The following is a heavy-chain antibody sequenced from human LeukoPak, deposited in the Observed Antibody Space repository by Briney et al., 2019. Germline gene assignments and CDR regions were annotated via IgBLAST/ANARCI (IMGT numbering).Heavy chain of an antibody. Sequence: SETLSLTCTVSGGSISSSSYYWGWIRQPPGKGLEWIGSIYYSGSPYYNSSLKSRVTISVDTSKNQFSLKLSSVTAADTAVYYCARAAIFGHTNWFDPWGQGTLVTVSS. J-gene: IGHJ5*02. V-gene: IGHV4-39*07. CDR2: IYYSGSP. CDR3: ARAAIFGHTNWFDP. D-gene: IGHD3-3*01. CDR1: GGSISSSSYY.